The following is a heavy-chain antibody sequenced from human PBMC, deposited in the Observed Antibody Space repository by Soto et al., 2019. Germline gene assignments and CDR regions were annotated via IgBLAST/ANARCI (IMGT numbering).Heavy chain of an antibody. CDR2: IHYSGTT. Sequence: SETLSLTCTVSGGSISSGDHYWTWIRQYPGKDLEWIGNIHYSGTTYYNPSLKSRVTMSVDMSKNQFSLKVSSVTVADTAVYCCARTPYGDSPNIDYWGQGTLVTVSS. D-gene: IGHD4-17*01. V-gene: IGHV4-31*03. CDR3: ARTPYGDSPNIDY. CDR1: GGSISSGDHY. J-gene: IGHJ4*02.